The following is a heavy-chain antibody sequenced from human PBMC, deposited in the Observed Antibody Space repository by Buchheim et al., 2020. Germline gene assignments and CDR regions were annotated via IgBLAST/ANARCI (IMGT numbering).Heavy chain of an antibody. CDR1: GFTFSSYA. V-gene: IGHV3-30-3*01. D-gene: IGHD3-16*02. CDR3: ARDAGYYDYVWGSYPDY. J-gene: IGHJ4*02. CDR2: ISYDGSNK. Sequence: QVQLVESGGGVVQPGRSLRLPCAASGFTFSSYAMHWVRQAPGKGLEWVAVISYDGSNKYYADSVKGRFTISRDNSKNTLYLQMNSLRAEDTAVYYCARDAGYYDYVWGSYPDYWGQGTL.